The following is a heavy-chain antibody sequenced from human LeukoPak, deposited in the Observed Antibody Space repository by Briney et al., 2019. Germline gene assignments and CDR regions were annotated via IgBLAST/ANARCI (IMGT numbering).Heavy chain of an antibody. CDR1: GFTFGVSW. Sequence: PGASLRLSCAASGFTFGVSWMSWVRQAPGKELEWVGNIKEDGSVKNYVDSVKGRLTISRDNAKSSLFLQMNNLRVEDTAVYYCVKDRGWNTFDYWGQGILVTVSS. J-gene: IGHJ4*02. CDR2: IKEDGSVK. CDR3: VKDRGWNTFDY. D-gene: IGHD1/OR15-1a*01. V-gene: IGHV3-7*01.